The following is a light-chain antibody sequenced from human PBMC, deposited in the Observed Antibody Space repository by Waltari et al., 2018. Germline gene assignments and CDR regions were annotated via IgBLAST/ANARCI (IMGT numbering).Light chain of an antibody. V-gene: IGKV3D-15*01. J-gene: IGKJ5*01. CDR2: GAS. CDR1: QSVSGN. Sequence: EIVLTQSPATLPVSPGERATLSCRASQSVSGNLAWYQQKPGQAPRLLIYGASTRATGIPARFSGSASGTEFTLTISSLQSEDSAVYYCQQYYDWRRVTSGQATRLEI. CDR3: QQYYDWRRVT.